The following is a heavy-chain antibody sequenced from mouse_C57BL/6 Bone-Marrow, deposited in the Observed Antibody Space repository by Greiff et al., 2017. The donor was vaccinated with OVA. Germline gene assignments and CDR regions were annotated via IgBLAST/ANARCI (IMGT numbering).Heavy chain of an antibody. CDR2: ISSGGSYT. CDR1: GFTFSSYG. Sequence: VQVVESGGDLVKPGASLKLSCAASGFTFSSYGMSWVRQTPDKRLEWVATISSGGSYTYYPDSVKGRFTISRDNAKNTLYLQMSSLKSEDTAMYYCARLYDYPCAYWGQGTLVTVSA. CDR3: ARLYDYPCAY. D-gene: IGHD2-4*01. J-gene: IGHJ3*01. V-gene: IGHV5-6*01.